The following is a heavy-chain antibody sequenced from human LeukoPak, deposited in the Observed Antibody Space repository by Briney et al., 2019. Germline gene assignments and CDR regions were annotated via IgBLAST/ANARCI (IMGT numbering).Heavy chain of an antibody. V-gene: IGHV5-51*01. D-gene: IGHD2-2*03. CDR2: IYPGDSDT. Sequence: GESLKISCKGSGYSFTSYWIGWVRQMPGKGLEWMGIIYPGDSDTRYSPSFQGQVTISADKSISTAYLQWSSLKASDTAMCYCARQGAAGYCSSTSCYGGNWFDPWGQGTLVTVSS. J-gene: IGHJ5*02. CDR3: ARQGAAGYCSSTSCYGGNWFDP. CDR1: GYSFTSYW.